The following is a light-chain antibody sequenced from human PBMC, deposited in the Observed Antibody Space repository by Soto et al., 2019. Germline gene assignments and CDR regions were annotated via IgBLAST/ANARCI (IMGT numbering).Light chain of an antibody. J-gene: IGKJ1*01. CDR2: GAS. CDR1: QSVSSSY. Sequence: EIVLTQSPGTLSLSPGERATLSYRASQSVSSSYLAWYQQKPGQAPRLLIYGASSRATGIPDRFSGSGSGTDFTLTISRLEPEDFAVYYCQHYGSSRWTFGQGTKVEIK. CDR3: QHYGSSRWT. V-gene: IGKV3-20*01.